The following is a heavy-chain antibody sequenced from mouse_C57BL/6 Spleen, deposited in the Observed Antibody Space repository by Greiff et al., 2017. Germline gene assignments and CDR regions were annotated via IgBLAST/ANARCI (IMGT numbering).Heavy chain of an antibody. Sequence: EVQVVESGGDLVKPGGSLKLSCAASGFTFSSYGMSWVRQTPDKRLEWVATISSGGSYTYYPDSVKGRFTISRDNAKNTLYLQMSSLKSEDTAMYYCARHGTMKYFDYWGQGTTLTVSS. V-gene: IGHV5-6*01. CDR2: ISSGGSYT. CDR1: GFTFSSYG. CDR3: ARHGTMKYFDY. D-gene: IGHD2-4*01. J-gene: IGHJ2*01.